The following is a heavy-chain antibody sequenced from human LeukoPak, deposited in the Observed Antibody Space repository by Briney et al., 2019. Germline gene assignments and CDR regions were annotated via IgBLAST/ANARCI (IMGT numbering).Heavy chain of an antibody. D-gene: IGHD6-13*01. CDR1: GGSISSYY. J-gene: IGHJ5*02. CDR2: IYYSGST. CDR3: ARGLIAAAGMSWFDP. V-gene: IGHV4-59*12. Sequence: SETLSLTCTVSGGSISSYYWSWIRQPPGKGLEWIGYIYYSGSTNYNPSLESRVTISVDTSKNQFSLKLSSVTAADTAVYYCARGLIAAAGMSWFDPWGQGTLVTVSS.